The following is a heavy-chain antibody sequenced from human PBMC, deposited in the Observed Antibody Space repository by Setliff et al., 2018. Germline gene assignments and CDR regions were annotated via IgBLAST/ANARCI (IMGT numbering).Heavy chain of an antibody. CDR2: IQKSGGT. CDR3: ARLSWDGLRYHGLDV. J-gene: IGHJ6*02. CDR1: GVSISNYY. Sequence: PSETLSLTCNVSGVSISNYYWSWIRQPPGKGLECIGYIQKSGGTNYNPSLKSRVTISVDTSTNQFSLKLRPVTAADTAVYYCARLSWDGLRYHGLDVWGQGTTVTVS. V-gene: IGHV4-59*01. D-gene: IGHD3-10*01.